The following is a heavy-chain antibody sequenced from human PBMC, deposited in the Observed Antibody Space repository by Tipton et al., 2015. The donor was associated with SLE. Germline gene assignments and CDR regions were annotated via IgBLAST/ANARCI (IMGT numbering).Heavy chain of an antibody. V-gene: IGHV1-69*01. D-gene: IGHD2-2*01. CDR2: NIPMFGSA. CDR1: GYTFTSYG. J-gene: IGHJ4*02. Sequence: QVQLVQSGAEVKKPGASVKVSCKASGYTFTSYGISWIRQAPGQGLEWIGGNIPMFGSATYAQKLQGRVTVTTDESTTTAYMELSSLRSEDTAVYYCATSVVVVPSAWYYFDFWGQGTLVTVSS. CDR3: ATSVVVVPSAWYYFDF.